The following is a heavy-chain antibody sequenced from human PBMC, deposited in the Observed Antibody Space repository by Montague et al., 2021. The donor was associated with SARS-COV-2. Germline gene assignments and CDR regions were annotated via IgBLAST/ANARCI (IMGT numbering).Heavy chain of an antibody. V-gene: IGHV3-23*01. J-gene: IGHJ4*02. CDR3: ARQNWNDGGDY. CDR2: ITGSGSNT. D-gene: IGHD1-1*01. CDR1: GFAFSNYA. Sequence: SLRLSCAASGFAFSNYAMSWVRQAPGKGLEWVSAITGSGSNTYYADSMEGRFTIFRVNSRSTLYLQINSLRAEDTAVYYCARQNWNDGGDYWGQGTLVTVSS.